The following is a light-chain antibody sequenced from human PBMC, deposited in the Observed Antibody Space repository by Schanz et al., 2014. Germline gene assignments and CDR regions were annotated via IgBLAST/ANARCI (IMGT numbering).Light chain of an antibody. CDR2: DAS. V-gene: IGKV3-11*01. Sequence: ETVLTQSPVTLSLSPGERATLSCRASQSVSSYLAWYQQKPGQAPRLLIYDASNRATGIPARFSGSGSGTDFTLTISRLEPEDVATYYCQQNRAFGQGTKVEIK. CDR3: QQNRA. CDR1: QSVSSY. J-gene: IGKJ1*01.